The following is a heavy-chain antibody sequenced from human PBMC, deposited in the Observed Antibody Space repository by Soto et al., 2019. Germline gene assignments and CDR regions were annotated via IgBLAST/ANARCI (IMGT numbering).Heavy chain of an antibody. V-gene: IGHV3-23*01. CDR1: GFTFNTYA. J-gene: IGHJ6*02. D-gene: IGHD3-16*01. CDR3: ARGVRAYNGVRIMALDV. CDR2: ITETGTHT. Sequence: EVQLWESGGGLVQPGGSVRLSCAASGFTFNTYAMSWVRQAPGQGLEWVSAITETGTHTFYIDSVKGRLTISRDNSKNTLFLQMNTLKAEDTAIYYCARGVRAYNGVRIMALDVWGQGTSVTVSS.